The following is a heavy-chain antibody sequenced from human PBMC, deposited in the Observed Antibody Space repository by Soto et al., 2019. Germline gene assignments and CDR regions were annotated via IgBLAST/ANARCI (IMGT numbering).Heavy chain of an antibody. J-gene: IGHJ6*02. Sequence: SETLSLTCAVSGYSISSGYYWGWLRQPPGKGLEWIGSIYHGGSTYYNPSLNSRVTISVDTSKNQFSLKLSSVTAADTAVYYCARHPYYYYYGMDVWGQGTTVSVSS. V-gene: IGHV4-38-2*01. CDR3: ARHPYYYYYGMDV. CDR1: GYSISSGYY. CDR2: IYHGGST.